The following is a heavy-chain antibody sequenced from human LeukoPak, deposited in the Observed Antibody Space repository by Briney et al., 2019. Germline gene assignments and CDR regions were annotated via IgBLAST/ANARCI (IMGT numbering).Heavy chain of an antibody. V-gene: IGHV4-4*02. CDR3: ARAQTKNALFDY. Sequence: SETLSLTCAISGGSISTNNWWSWVRQPPGKGLEWIGEIYRSGSTNYNPSLKSRVTISLDKSKNQFSLKVNSVTAADTAVYYCARAQTKNALFDYWGQGTLVTVSS. D-gene: IGHD2-2*01. CDR2: IYRSGST. J-gene: IGHJ4*02. CDR1: GGSISTNNW.